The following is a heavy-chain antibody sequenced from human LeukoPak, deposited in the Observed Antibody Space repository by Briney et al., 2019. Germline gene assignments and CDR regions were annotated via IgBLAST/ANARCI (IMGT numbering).Heavy chain of an antibody. CDR3: ARAKGIFDPFDY. CDR1: RFTFSSYC. J-gene: IGHJ4*02. Sequence: GGSMRLSCAASRFTFSSYCMHWVRQAPGQGLVWVSRINTDGSSTSYADSVKGRFTISRDNAKNTLYLQMNSLRAEDTAVYYCARAKGIFDPFDYWGQGTLVTVSS. CDR2: INTDGSST. V-gene: IGHV3-74*01. D-gene: IGHD3-3*01.